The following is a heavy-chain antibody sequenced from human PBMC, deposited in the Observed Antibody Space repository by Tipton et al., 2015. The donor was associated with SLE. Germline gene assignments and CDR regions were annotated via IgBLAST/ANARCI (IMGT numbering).Heavy chain of an antibody. CDR2: IHTSETT. V-gene: IGHV4-4*07. CDR3: ARAGYCTSGNCNYWFDP. D-gene: IGHD2-8*01. Sequence: TLSLTCTVSGGSINSYYWTWIRQPAGKGLEWIGRIHTSETTAYNPSLQSRVTISVDTSKNQFSLKLRSVTAADTAVYYCARAGYCTSGNCNYWFDPWGQGPLVTVSS. J-gene: IGHJ5*02. CDR1: GGSINSYY.